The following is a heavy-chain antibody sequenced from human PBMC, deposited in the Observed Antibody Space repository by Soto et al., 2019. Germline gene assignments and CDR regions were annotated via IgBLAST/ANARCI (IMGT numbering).Heavy chain of an antibody. CDR2: IYWDDDK. CDR1: GFSLSTSGMG. J-gene: IGHJ4*02. CDR3: ALHYDKSGYYGY. V-gene: IGHV2-5*02. D-gene: IGHD3-22*01. Sequence: QITLKESGPPLVKPTQTLTLTCTFSGFSLSTSGMGVGSIRQPPGKALEWLALIYWDDDKRYSPSLRSRLTITKDTSKNQVVLTMTNMDPVDTATYYCALHYDKSGYYGYWGQGTLVTVSS.